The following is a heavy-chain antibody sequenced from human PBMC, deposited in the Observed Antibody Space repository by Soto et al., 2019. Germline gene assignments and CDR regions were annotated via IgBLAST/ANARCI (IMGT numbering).Heavy chain of an antibody. CDR2: INAGNGTT. Sequence: QVQLVQSGAEVKKPGASVKVSCKASGYTFTSYAMHWVRQAPGQRLEWMGWINAGNGTTKYSQKFQGRVTITRDTSASTAYMEPSSLRSEDTAVYYCARADYYYLDYWGQGTLVTVSS. D-gene: IGHD3-10*01. J-gene: IGHJ4*02. CDR1: GYTFTSYA. V-gene: IGHV1-3*01. CDR3: ARADYYYLDY.